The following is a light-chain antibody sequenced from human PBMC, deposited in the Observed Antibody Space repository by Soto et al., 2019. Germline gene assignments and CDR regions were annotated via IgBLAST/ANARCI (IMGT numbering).Light chain of an antibody. J-gene: IGKJ1*01. V-gene: IGKV3-15*01. CDR2: GAS. CDR3: QQYNNWWT. CDR1: QSVSNN. Sequence: EIVMTQSPATLSVSPGERATLSGRASQSVSNNLAWYQKKPGQAPRLLIYGASTRATAIPARFSGSGSGTEFTLIISSLQSDDFAFYYCQQYNNWWTFGQGTRVDIK.